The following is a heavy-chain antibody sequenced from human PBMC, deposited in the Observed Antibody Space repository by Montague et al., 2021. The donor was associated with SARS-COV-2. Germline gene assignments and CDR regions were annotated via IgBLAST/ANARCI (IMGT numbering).Heavy chain of an antibody. CDR1: GGPISGSSYY. J-gene: IGHJ4*02. D-gene: IGHD5-18*01. Sequence: SETLSLTCTVTGGPISGSSYYWGWIRQSPGKGLEWIASVYYSGNTYYSPSLKSRLTISVDTSKNQFSQKLNSVTAADTALYYCARRRYSYGCGDWGQGTLVTVSS. V-gene: IGHV4-39*01. CDR3: ARRRYSYGCGD. CDR2: VYYSGNT.